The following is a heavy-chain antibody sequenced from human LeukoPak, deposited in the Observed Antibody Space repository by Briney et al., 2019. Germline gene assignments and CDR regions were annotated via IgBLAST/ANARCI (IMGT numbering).Heavy chain of an antibody. CDR1: GFTFSSYA. V-gene: IGHV3-23*01. Sequence: PGGSLRLSCAASGFTFSSYAMSWVRQAPGKGLEWVSAISGSGGSTYYANSVKGRFTISRDNSKSTVSLQMSSLRAEDTAVYYCAKEKETTAPNNWFDPWGQGTLVTVSS. CDR2: ISGSGGST. CDR3: AKEKETTAPNNWFDP. D-gene: IGHD4-17*01. J-gene: IGHJ5*02.